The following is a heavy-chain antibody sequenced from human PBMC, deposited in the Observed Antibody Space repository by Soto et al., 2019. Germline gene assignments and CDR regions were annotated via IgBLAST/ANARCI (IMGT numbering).Heavy chain of an antibody. CDR3: ARDPGPQYVDIVATPFDY. CDR2: INPYNGNT. CDR1: GYTFTSYD. D-gene: IGHD5-12*01. Sequence: ASAKVSCKASGYTFTSYDIHWVRQATGQGIEWMGWINPYNGNTNYAQKLQGRVTMTTDTSTSTAYMELRSLRSDDTAVYYFARDPGPQYVDIVATPFDYWGQGTLVTVSS. J-gene: IGHJ4*02. V-gene: IGHV1-18*04.